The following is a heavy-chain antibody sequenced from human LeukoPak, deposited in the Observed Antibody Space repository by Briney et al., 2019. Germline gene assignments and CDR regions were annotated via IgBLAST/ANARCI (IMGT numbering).Heavy chain of an antibody. CDR3: ARGLGIGWFDP. D-gene: IGHD7-27*01. Sequence: ASVKVSCKASGYTFTSYYMHWVRQTPGQGLEWMGIINPSGVSTIYAQIFQGRVTMTRDTSTSTVYMALSSLRSEDTAVYYCARGLGIGWFDPWGQGTLVTVSS. CDR1: GYTFTSYY. V-gene: IGHV1-46*01. CDR2: INPSGVST. J-gene: IGHJ5*02.